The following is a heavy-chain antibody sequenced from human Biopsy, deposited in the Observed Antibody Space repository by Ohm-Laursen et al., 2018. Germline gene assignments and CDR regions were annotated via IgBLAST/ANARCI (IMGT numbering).Heavy chain of an antibody. CDR3: ARDWNSGWRLPGMVNYYYNGMDV. Sequence: ASVKVSCKASGYTFTSYYMHWVRQAPGQGLEWMGIINPSGGSTSNTQKFQGRVTMTRDTPTSTVYMELSSLRSEDTAVYYCARDWNSGWRLPGMVNYYYNGMDVWGQGTTVTVSS. D-gene: IGHD5-18*01. V-gene: IGHV1-46*01. J-gene: IGHJ6*02. CDR2: INPSGGST. CDR1: GYTFTSYY.